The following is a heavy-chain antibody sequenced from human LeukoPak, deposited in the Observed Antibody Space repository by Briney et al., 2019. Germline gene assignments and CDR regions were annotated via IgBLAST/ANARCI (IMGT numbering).Heavy chain of an antibody. CDR1: ADSITIYY. CDR2: IDHTRRT. D-gene: IGHD3-10*01. CDR3: ARAVGSGSFQTYYYYMDD. V-gene: IGHV4-59*12. Sequence: PSETLSLTCTDSADSITIYYWSWIRQPPGKGLEWIGYIDHTRRTNYNPSLTSRVTLSRDTSKNQFSLKLSSVTAADTAVYYCARAVGSGSFQTYYYYMDDWGKGTTVTISS. J-gene: IGHJ6*03.